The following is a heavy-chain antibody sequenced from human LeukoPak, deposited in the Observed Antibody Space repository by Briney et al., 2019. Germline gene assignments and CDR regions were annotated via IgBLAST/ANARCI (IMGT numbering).Heavy chain of an antibody. J-gene: IGHJ4*02. CDR3: ARVRSFYYDRSGYYTYYFDY. CDR2: IDWDDDK. Sequence: ESGPTLVKPTQTLTLTCTFSGFSLTTSGMCVSWIRQPPGKALEWLARIDWDDDKYYSTSLKTRLTISKDTSKNQVVLTMTNMDPVDTATYYCARVRSFYYDRSGYYTYYFDYWGQGTLVTVSS. CDR1: GFSLTTSGMC. D-gene: IGHD3-22*01. V-gene: IGHV2-70*11.